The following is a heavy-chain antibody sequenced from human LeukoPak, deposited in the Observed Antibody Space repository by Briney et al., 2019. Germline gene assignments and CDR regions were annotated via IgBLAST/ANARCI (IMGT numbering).Heavy chain of an antibody. D-gene: IGHD3-22*01. V-gene: IGHV3-9*01. CDR2: ISWNSGSI. CDR1: GFTFDDYA. Sequence: TGGSLRLSCAASGFTFDDYAMHWVRQAPGKGLEWVSGISWNSGSIGYADSVKGRFTISRDNAKNSLYLQMNSLRAEDTALYYCAKGGYYYDSSGYYYWGQGTLVTVSS. J-gene: IGHJ4*02. CDR3: AKGGYYYDSSGYYY.